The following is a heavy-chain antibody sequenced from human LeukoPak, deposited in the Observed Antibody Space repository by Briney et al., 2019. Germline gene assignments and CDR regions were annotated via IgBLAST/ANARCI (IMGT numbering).Heavy chain of an antibody. CDR3: VRFSSGWSPSGFDY. CDR2: IDNDGSST. Sequence: GGTLRLSCEASGLTFSSYGMSWVRQAPGKGLVWVSHIDNDGSSTNYAGSVKGRFTISRDNAKNTVYLQMNSLRVEDTAVYYCVRFSSGWSPSGFDYWGQGTLVTVSS. J-gene: IGHJ4*02. V-gene: IGHV3-74*01. CDR1: GLTFSSYG. D-gene: IGHD6-19*01.